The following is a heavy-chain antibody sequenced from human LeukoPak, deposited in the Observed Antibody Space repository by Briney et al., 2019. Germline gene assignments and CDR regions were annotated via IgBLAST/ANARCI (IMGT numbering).Heavy chain of an antibody. D-gene: IGHD6-19*01. Sequence: GGSLRLSCAASGFTFSGYWMHWVRQAPGKGLEWVSGLSGSGTNTYYADSVKGRFTISRDNSQNTLYLQMDSLRAGDTAVYYCARESIAVAVPFDCWGQGTLVTVSS. CDR1: GFTFSGYW. J-gene: IGHJ4*02. CDR3: ARESIAVAVPFDC. CDR2: LSGSGTNT. V-gene: IGHV3-23*01.